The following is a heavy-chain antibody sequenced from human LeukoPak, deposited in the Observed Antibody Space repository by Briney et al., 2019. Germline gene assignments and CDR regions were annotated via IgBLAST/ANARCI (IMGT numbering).Heavy chain of an antibody. CDR2: IRSDGTHE. CDR1: GFPFSSFG. CDR3: ARDAYRDRYFDY. J-gene: IGHJ4*02. Sequence: GGSLRLSCAAAGFPFSSFGMYWVRQAPGQGLEWVAFIRSDGTHEHYSDSVKGRFTIFRDNSRNSLYLQMNSLRAEDTAVYYCARDAYRDRYFDYWGQGTLVTVSS. D-gene: IGHD4-11*01. V-gene: IGHV3-30*02.